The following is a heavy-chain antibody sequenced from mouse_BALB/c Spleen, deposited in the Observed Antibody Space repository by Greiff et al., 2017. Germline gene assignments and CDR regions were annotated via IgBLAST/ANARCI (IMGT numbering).Heavy chain of an antibody. J-gene: IGHJ3*01. CDR1: GFNMKDTY. D-gene: IGHD2-1*01. Sequence: VQVVVSGAELVKPGASVKLSCTASGFNMKDTYMHWVKQRPEQGLEWIVMIDPANGNTKYVPKFQGKATFTADTSANTAYMQLSSLTSEDSAVYYGARRGNGNCCADRGPGTLVTVSA. CDR2: IDPANGNT. V-gene: IGHV14-3*02. CDR3: ARRGNGNCCAD.